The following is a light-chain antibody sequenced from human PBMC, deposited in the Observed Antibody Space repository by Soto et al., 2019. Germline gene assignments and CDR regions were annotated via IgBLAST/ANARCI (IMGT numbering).Light chain of an antibody. CDR1: QSVSTN. V-gene: IGKV3-15*01. Sequence: EIVMTQSPATLSVSPGERATLSCRASQSVSTNLAWYQQKPGQAPRLLIYDASTRATGIPARFSGSGSGTEFTLTISSLQSEDFAVYYCQQYNNWPFFGGGTKVDIK. CDR2: DAS. CDR3: QQYNNWPF. J-gene: IGKJ4*01.